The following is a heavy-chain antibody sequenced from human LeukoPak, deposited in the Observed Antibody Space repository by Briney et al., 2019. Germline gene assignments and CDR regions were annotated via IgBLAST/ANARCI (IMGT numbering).Heavy chain of an antibody. V-gene: IGHV3-30*04. CDR1: GFTFTNYA. D-gene: IGHD6-13*01. J-gene: IGHJ4*02. Sequence: GGSLRLSCAASGFTFTNYAMHWVRQAPGKGLEWVAVISYDGSDRYYADSVRGRFTISRDNSKNTLYLQMNSLRAEDTAVYYCARDPPAAAGTPDYWGQGTLVTVSS. CDR2: ISYDGSDR. CDR3: ARDPPAAAGTPDY.